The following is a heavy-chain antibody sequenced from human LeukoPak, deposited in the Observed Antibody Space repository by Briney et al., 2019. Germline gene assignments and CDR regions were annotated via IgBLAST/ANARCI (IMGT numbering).Heavy chain of an antibody. CDR1: GYSFTSYC. CDR2: IYPGDSGL. CDR3: GMSGDRVPLQDDVFDV. D-gene: IGHD1-26*01. Sequence: GESLKISCRVSGYSFTSYCIGWARQMPGKGLEWMGIIYPGDSGLTYSPSFQGQVTISVDESINTAYLQWSSLQASDTAMYYCGMSGDRVPLQDDVFDVWGQGTMVTVST. V-gene: IGHV5-51*01. J-gene: IGHJ3*01.